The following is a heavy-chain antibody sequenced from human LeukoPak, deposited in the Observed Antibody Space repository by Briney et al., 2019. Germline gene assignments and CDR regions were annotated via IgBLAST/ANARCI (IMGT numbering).Heavy chain of an antibody. J-gene: IGHJ4*02. CDR2: IYTSGST. Sequence: SETLSLTCTVSGGSISSGSYYWSWIRQPAGKGLEWIGRIYTSGSTNYNLSLKSRVTISVDTSKNQFSLKLSSVTAADTAVYYCARDYLGYCSGGSCYSGFDYWGQGTLVTVSS. V-gene: IGHV4-61*02. CDR3: ARDYLGYCSGGSCYSGFDY. CDR1: GGSISSGSYY. D-gene: IGHD2-15*01.